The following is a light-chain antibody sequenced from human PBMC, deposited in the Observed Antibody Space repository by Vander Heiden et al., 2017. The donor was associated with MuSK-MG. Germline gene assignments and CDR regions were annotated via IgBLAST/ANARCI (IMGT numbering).Light chain of an antibody. CDR3: QSYDSSLSGSEV. CDR1: SSNIGAGYD. J-gene: IGLJ1*01. V-gene: IGLV1-40*01. Sequence: QSVLTQPPSVSVAPGQRVTISCTGSSSNIGAGYDVHWYQQRPGTAPKLLIYGNSNRPSRVPDRFSGSKSGTSASLAITGLQAEDEADYYCQSYDSSLSGSEVFGTGTKVTVL. CDR2: GNS.